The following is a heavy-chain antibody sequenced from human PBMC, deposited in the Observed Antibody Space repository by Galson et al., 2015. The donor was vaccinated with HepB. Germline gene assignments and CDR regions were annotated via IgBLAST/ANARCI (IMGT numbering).Heavy chain of an antibody. V-gene: IGHV3-7*05. J-gene: IGHJ1*01. CDR3: ARGGGLVVPAAINIEAEYFQH. CDR2: INHDGSEK. D-gene: IGHD2-2*02. Sequence: SLRLSCAASGFNFKNYSMNWVRQTPGKGLEWVANINHDGSEKYYVDSVKGRFTISRDNAKNSLYLQMNSLRAEDTAVYYCARGGGLVVPAAINIEAEYFQHWGQGTLVTVSS. CDR1: GFNFKNYS.